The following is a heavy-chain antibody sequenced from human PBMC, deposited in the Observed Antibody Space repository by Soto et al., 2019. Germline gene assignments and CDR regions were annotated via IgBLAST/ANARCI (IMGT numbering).Heavy chain of an antibody. CDR1: GGSISSGDYY. CDR2: IYYSGST. D-gene: IGHD6-13*01. V-gene: IGHV4-30-4*01. J-gene: IGHJ6*02. Sequence: SETLSLTCTVSGGSISSGDYYWSWIRRPPGKGLEWIGYIYYSGSTYYNPSLKSRVTISVDTSKNQFSLNVISVTAADTAVYYCRRSSRYSTDVWDQGTTVTVS. CDR3: RRSSRYSTDV.